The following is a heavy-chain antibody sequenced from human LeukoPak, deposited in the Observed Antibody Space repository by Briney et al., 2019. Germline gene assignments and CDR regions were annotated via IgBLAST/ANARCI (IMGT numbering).Heavy chain of an antibody. CDR1: GGSISSGDHY. CDR3: ARIPTNAVPSAHNGFDI. V-gene: IGHV4-39*01. Sequence: SETLSLTCTVSGGSISSGDHYWGWIRQPPGKGLEWIGRIYYSGSTYYNPSLKSRVTISVDTSKNQFSLRLNSVTAADTSIYYCARIPTNAVPSAHNGFDIWGQGTMLTVSS. D-gene: IGHD6-19*01. CDR2: IYYSGST. J-gene: IGHJ3*02.